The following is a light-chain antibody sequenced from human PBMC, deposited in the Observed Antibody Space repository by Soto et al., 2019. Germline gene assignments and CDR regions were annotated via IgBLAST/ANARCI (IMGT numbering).Light chain of an antibody. CDR1: QSISTE. CDR3: KQGHNWPLI. CDR2: SAS. Sequence: EIVMTQSPATLSVSPGERATLSCRASQSISTELAWYQQKPGQPPRLLIYSASTRATGVPASFTGSGFGSEFTLTISGLQSEDFAVYYCKQGHNWPLIFGQGTRLEI. J-gene: IGKJ2*01. V-gene: IGKV3-15*01.